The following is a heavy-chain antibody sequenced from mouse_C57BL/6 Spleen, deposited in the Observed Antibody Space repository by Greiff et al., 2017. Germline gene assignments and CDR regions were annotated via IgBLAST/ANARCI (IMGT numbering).Heavy chain of an antibody. Sequence: ESGPGLVKPSQSLSLTCSVTGYSITSGYYWNWIRQFPGNKLEWMGYISYDGSNNYNPSLKNRISITRDTSKNQFFLKLNSVTTEDTATYYCARGVTSFAYWGQGTLVTVSA. CDR2: ISYDGSN. J-gene: IGHJ3*01. V-gene: IGHV3-6*01. CDR1: GYSITSGYY. CDR3: ARGVTSFAY. D-gene: IGHD2-3*01.